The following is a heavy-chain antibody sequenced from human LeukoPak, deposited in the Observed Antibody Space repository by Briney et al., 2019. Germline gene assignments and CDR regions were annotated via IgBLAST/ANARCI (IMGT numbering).Heavy chain of an antibody. Sequence: GGSLRLSCAASGFTFSTSWMTWVRQAPGKGLDWLGNINPDGSTINYVDSVKGRFTFSRDNAKNSLFLQMDRLSDEDSAVYYCARTPADYWGQGTLVTVSS. D-gene: IGHD2-15*01. CDR3: ARTPADY. J-gene: IGHJ4*02. CDR2: INPDGSTI. CDR1: GFTFSTSW. V-gene: IGHV3-7*01.